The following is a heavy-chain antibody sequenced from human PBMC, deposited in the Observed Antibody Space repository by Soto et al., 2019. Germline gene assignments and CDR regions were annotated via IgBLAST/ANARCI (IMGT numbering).Heavy chain of an antibody. D-gene: IGHD6-6*01. V-gene: IGHV3-21*01. Sequence: EVQVVESGGGLVKPGGSLRLSCAASGFTFSSYSMNWVRQAPGKGLGWVSSITSSSSYIYYAESVKGRFTISRDNAKNSLYLQMNSLRAEDTAVYYCARDEEARPYFYGMDVWGQGTTVTVSS. CDR1: GFTFSSYS. J-gene: IGHJ6*02. CDR2: ITSSSSYI. CDR3: ARDEEARPYFYGMDV.